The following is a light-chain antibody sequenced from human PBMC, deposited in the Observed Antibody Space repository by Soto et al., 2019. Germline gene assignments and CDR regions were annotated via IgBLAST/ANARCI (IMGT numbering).Light chain of an antibody. CDR3: SSYTSSL. CDR2: DVS. V-gene: IGLV2-14*01. J-gene: IGLJ1*01. Sequence: QSVLTQPASVSGSPGQSITISCTGTSSDVGGYNYVSWYQQHPGKAPKLMIYDVSNRPSGVSNRFSGSKSGNTASLTISGLQAEDEAGYYCSSYTSSLFGTGTKVTVL. CDR1: SSDVGGYNY.